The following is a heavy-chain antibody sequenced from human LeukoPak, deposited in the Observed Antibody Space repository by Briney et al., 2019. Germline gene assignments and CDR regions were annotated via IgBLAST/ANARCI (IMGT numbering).Heavy chain of an antibody. CDR1: EFTFSSYW. Sequence: GGSLRLSCAASEFTFSSYWMHWVRQAPGKGLVWVSRINSDGSSTSYADSVKGRFTISRDNAKNTLYLQMNSLRAEDTAVYYCASEASIAARPYYYYGMDVWGQGTTVTVSS. D-gene: IGHD6-6*01. CDR2: INSDGSST. J-gene: IGHJ6*02. V-gene: IGHV3-74*01. CDR3: ASEASIAARPYYYYGMDV.